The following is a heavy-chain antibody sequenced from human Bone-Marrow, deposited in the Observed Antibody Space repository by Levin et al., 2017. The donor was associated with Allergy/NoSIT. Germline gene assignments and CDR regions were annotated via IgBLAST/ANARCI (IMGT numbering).Heavy chain of an antibody. D-gene: IGHD1-26*01. CDR1: GFRLTIYA. J-gene: IGHJ6*02. CDR2: ISHDGKNE. CDR3: AKDMNSGSPSTRDYDYGMDL. V-gene: IGHV3-30*18. Sequence: LGESLKISCVASGFRLTIYAMHWVRQAPGKGLEWVAFISHDGKNEYYADSVRGRFTISRDNSKNTLFLEMNSLRPDDHGVYYCAKDMNSGSPSTRDYDYGMDLWGQGTTVTVSS.